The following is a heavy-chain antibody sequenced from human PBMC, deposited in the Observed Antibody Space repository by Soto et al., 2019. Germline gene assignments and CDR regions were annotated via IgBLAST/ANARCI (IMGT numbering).Heavy chain of an antibody. D-gene: IGHD6-13*01. J-gene: IGHJ6*02. Sequence: QVQLQESCPGLVKPSQTLSLTCSVSGGSISSGGNYWNWIRQHPGKGLEWIGYIYYSGSTYYNPTHKSRVTISVDTSKNQFSLKLSSVTAADTAVYYCARDPSIADFYGMDVWGQGTTVTVSS. CDR1: GGSISSGGNY. CDR3: ARDPSIADFYGMDV. V-gene: IGHV4-31*03. CDR2: IYYSGST.